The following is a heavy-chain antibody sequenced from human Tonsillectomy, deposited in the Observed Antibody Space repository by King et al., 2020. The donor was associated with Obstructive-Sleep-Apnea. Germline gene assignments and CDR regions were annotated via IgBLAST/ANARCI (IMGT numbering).Heavy chain of an antibody. CDR1: CGSISSGDYY. CDR3: ARVSFVALEAATNEAFDI. CDR2: IYYSGST. J-gene: IGHJ3*02. D-gene: IGHD2-15*01. V-gene: IGHV4-30-4*01. Sequence: VQLQESGPGLVKPSQTLSLTCTFSCGSISSGDYYWSWFRKPPGKGLGWIGYIYYSGSTAYNPPLKRRVTISVDTSKNQFSLPLSSVTAAETAVCYCARVSFVALEAATNEAFDIWGQGTMVTVSS.